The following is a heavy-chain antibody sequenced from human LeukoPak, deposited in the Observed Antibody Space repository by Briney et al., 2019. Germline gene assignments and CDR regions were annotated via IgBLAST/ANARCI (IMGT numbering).Heavy chain of an antibody. V-gene: IGHV3-30*04. Sequence: GGSLRLSCTASGFTFGDYAMSWVRQAPGKGLEWVAVISYDGSNKYYADSVKGRFTISRDNSKNTLYLQMNSLRAQDTAVYYCARGRTIFGVVITEYFDYWGQGTLVTVSS. J-gene: IGHJ4*02. CDR3: ARGRTIFGVVITEYFDY. CDR2: ISYDGSNK. CDR1: GFTFGDYA. D-gene: IGHD3-3*01.